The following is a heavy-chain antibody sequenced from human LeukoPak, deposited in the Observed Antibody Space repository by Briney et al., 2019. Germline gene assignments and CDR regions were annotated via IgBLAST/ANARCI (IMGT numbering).Heavy chain of an antibody. CDR3: AKAAAGGGGVTNYYYYYMDV. CDR1: GFTFNGCW. J-gene: IGHJ6*03. D-gene: IGHD3-3*01. CDR2: INGDGSST. Sequence: GGSLRLSCAASGFTFNGCWMHWVRQAPGKGLVWVSRINGDGSSTTYADSVKGRFTISRDNAKNSLYLQMNSLRAEDAAVYYCAKAAAGGGGVTNYYYYYMDVWGKGTTVTVSS. V-gene: IGHV3-74*01.